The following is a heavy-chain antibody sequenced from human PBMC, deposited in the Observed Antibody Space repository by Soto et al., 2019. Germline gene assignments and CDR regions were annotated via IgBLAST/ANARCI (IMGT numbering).Heavy chain of an antibody. CDR3: AREGDGSLYSPDAFHI. CDR2: IWSDGSNK. Sequence: QVQLVESGGGVVQPGRSLRLSCAASGFTFSSYGMHWVRQAPGKGLEWVAVIWSDGSNKYYADSVKGRFTISRDNSKNTLYLQMNSLRAEDTAVYYCAREGDGSLYSPDAFHIWGQGTMVTVSS. CDR1: GFTFSSYG. D-gene: IGHD6-13*01. J-gene: IGHJ3*02. V-gene: IGHV3-33*01.